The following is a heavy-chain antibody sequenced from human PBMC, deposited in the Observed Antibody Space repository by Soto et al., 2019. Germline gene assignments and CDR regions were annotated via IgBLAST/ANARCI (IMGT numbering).Heavy chain of an antibody. V-gene: IGHV3-7*01. D-gene: IGHD2-15*01. CDR2: IKQDGSEK. J-gene: IGHJ6*03. CDR3: ARDGRYCSGGSCYAYYYYMDV. CDR1: GFTFSSYC. Sequence: GGFLRLSCAASGFTFSSYCMSWVRQAPGKGLEWVANIKQDGSEKYYVDSVKGRFTISRDNAKNSLYLQMNSLRAEDTAVYYCARDGRYCSGGSCYAYYYYMDVWGKGTTVTVS.